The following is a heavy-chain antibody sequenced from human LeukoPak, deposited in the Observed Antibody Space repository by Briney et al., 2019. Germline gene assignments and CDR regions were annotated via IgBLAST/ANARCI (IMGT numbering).Heavy chain of an antibody. D-gene: IGHD1-14*01. V-gene: IGHV3-11*01. CDR2: ISSSGSTI. J-gene: IGHJ6*02. Sequence: GGSLGLSCAASGFTFSDYYMSWIRQASGKGLEWVSYISSSGSTIYYADSVKGRFTISRDNAKNSLYLQMNSLRAEDTAVYYCAREWPDPDNYYYYYGMDVWGQGTTVTVSS. CDR1: GFTFSDYY. CDR3: AREWPDPDNYYYYYGMDV.